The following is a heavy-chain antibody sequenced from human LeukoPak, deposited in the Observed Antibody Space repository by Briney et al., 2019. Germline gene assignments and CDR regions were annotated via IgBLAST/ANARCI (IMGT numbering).Heavy chain of an antibody. J-gene: IGHJ6*03. CDR1: GFTFSDYY. CDR3: ARDRQIQLWLGDYYYMDV. Sequence: PGGSLRLSCAASGFTFSDYYMSWIRQAPGKGLEWVSYISSSGSTIYYADSVKGRFTISGDNAKNSLYLQMNSLRAEDTAVYYCARDRQIQLWLGDYYYMDVWGKGTTVTVSS. CDR2: ISSSGSTI. V-gene: IGHV3-11*04. D-gene: IGHD5-18*01.